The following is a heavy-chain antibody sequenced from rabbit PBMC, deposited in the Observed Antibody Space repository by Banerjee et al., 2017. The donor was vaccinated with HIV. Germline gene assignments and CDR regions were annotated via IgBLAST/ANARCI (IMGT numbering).Heavy chain of an antibody. V-gene: IGHV1S45*01. CDR3: ARSYYSYDDYGDCLDL. D-gene: IGHD2-1*01. CDR1: GFSFSSSYW. J-gene: IGHJ4*01. Sequence: QEQLVESGGGLVQPEGSLTLTCTASGFSFSSSYWIYWVRQAPGKGLEWIGCIYTGSSGTTRYASWAKGRFTISKTSSTTVTLQMTSLTAADTATYFCARSYYSYDDYGDCLDLWGQGTLVTVS. CDR2: IYTGSSGTT.